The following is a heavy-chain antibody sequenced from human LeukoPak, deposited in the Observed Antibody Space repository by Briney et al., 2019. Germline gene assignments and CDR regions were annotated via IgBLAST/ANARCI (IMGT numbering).Heavy chain of an antibody. D-gene: IGHD3-10*01. CDR2: INGDNGNT. Sequence: GASVKVSCKTSGYNFASYTMHWLRQAPGQSPEWIGSINGDNGNTKYSEKFQGRVTFTRDTSASSAYMELSRLRSEDTAVYYCARSSSGTYHYWGQGTLVTVSS. CDR3: ARSSSGTYHY. CDR1: GYNFASYT. J-gene: IGHJ4*02. V-gene: IGHV1-3*01.